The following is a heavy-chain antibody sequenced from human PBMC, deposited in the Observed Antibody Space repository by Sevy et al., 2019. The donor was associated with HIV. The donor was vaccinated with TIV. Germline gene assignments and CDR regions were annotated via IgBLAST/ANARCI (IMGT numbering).Heavy chain of an antibody. V-gene: IGHV4-34*01. CDR3: ARSAILRKKDSRGGNWETPKCGWFDP. Sequence: SETLSLTCAVYGGSFSGYYWSWIRQPPGKGLEWIGEINHSGSTNYNPSLKSRITISVDTSKNQFSLKLSSVTAADTDVYYCARSAILRKKDSRGGNWETPKCGWFDPWGQGTLVTVSS. J-gene: IGHJ5*02. CDR1: GGSFSGYY. CDR2: INHSGST. D-gene: IGHD7-27*01.